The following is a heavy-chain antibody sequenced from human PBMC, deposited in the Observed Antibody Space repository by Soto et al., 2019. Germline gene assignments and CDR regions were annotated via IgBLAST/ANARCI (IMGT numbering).Heavy chain of an antibody. D-gene: IGHD3-10*01. CDR2: ISGYNGNT. CDR3: ARGVGSGSYYNQYNWFDP. Sequence: QVQLVQSGGEVKKPGASVKVSGKASGYTFTNYGISWVRQAPGQGLEWMGWISGYNGNTIYAQNLQGRVTMTTDTPTNTAYMELRSLRTDDTAVYYCARGVGSGSYYNQYNWFDPWGQGTLVTVSS. CDR1: GYTFTNYG. J-gene: IGHJ5*02. V-gene: IGHV1-18*01.